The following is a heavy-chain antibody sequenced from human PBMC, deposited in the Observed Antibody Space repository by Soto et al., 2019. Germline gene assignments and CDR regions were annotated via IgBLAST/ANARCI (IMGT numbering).Heavy chain of an antibody. V-gene: IGHV1-2*02. Sequence: ASVKVSFKASGYTFTGYYMHWVRQAPGQGLEWMGWINPNSGGTNYAQKFQGRVTMTRDTSISTAYMELSRLRSDDTAVYYCARDRSSRSTIFGGVIIKGYYYYRMDVWGQGTTVTVSS. CDR3: ARDRSSRSTIFGGVIIKGYYYYRMDV. CDR2: INPNSGGT. J-gene: IGHJ6*02. CDR1: GYTFTGYY. D-gene: IGHD3-3*01.